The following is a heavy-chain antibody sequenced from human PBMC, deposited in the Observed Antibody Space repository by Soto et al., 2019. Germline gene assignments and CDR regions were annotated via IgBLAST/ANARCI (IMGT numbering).Heavy chain of an antibody. V-gene: IGHV1-2*04. CDR1: GYTFTGYY. CDR2: INPNSGGT. J-gene: IGHJ4*02. Sequence: ASVKVSCKASGYTFTGYYMHWVRQAPGQGLEWMGWINPNSGGTNYAQKCQGWVTMTRDTSISTAYMELSRLISDDTDVYYGARRVSEYRSIVGVSHFDYWGQGTPVTVSS. D-gene: IGHD3-22*01. CDR3: ARRVSEYRSIVGVSHFDY.